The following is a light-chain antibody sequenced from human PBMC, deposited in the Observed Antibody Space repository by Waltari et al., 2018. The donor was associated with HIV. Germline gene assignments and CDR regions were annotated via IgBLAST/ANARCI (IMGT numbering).Light chain of an antibody. CDR1: GSDLSSYDL. CDR2: HVN. CDR3: CAYTSRGTWV. Sequence: QSALTQPASVSGSPGQSITVSCSGSGSDLSSYDLVSWFQQHPDQAPKLIIFHVNNRPSGISSRFSASKSGRTASLTISGLQPDDEADYFCCAYTSRGTWVFGGGTRVTVL. V-gene: IGLV2-14*03. J-gene: IGLJ3*02.